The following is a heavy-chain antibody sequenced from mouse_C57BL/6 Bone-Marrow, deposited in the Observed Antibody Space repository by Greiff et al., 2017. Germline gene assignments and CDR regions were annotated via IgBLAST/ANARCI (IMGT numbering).Heavy chain of an antibody. CDR2: ISSGGDYL. J-gene: IGHJ2*01. CDR3: TRNYYDYDGAYYFDY. D-gene: IGHD2-4*01. CDR1: GFTFSSYA. V-gene: IGHV5-9-1*02. Sequence: DVMLVESGEGLVKPGGSLKLSCAASGFTFSSYAMSWVRQTPEKRLEWVAYISSGGDYLYYADTVKGRFTISRDNARNTLNLQMSSLKSEDTAMYYCTRNYYDYDGAYYFDYWGQGTTLTVSS.